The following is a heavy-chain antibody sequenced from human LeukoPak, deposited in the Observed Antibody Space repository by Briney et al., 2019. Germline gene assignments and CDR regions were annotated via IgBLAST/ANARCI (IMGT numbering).Heavy chain of an antibody. CDR1: GGSISSGSYY. V-gene: IGHV4-61*02. J-gene: IGHJ4*02. CDR2: IYTSGST. Sequence: SQTLSLTCTVSGGSISSGSYYWSWIRRPAGKGLEWIGRIYTSGSTTYNLSLKSRVAISVDTSKNQFSLKLSSVTAADTAVYYCAREVVGANRSFDYWGQGTLVTVSS. CDR3: AREVVGANRSFDY. D-gene: IGHD1-26*01.